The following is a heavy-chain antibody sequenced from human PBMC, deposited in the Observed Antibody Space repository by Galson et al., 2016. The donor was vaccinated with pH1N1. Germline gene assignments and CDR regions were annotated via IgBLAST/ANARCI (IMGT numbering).Heavy chain of an antibody. CDR1: GFTFTSYA. Sequence: LRLSCAASGFTFTSYAMHWVRQAPGKGLEWVAVILYDGTNEYYSDSVKGRFTISRDKTQSTVYLQMNSLRTEDTAVYYCARDSEYSGHEGFHWAQGTLVIVSS. J-gene: IGHJ4*02. CDR3: ARDSEYSGHEGFH. CDR2: ILYDGTNE. D-gene: IGHD5-12*01. V-gene: IGHV3-30*04.